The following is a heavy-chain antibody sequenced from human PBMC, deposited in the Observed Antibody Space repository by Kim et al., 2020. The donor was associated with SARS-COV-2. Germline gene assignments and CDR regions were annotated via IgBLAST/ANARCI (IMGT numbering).Heavy chain of an antibody. V-gene: IGHV1-18*01. CDR3: ARDRVLGAGTWVRARDY. J-gene: IGHJ4*02. Sequence: ASVKVSCKASGYTFTSYGISWVRQAPGQGLEWMGWISAYNGNTNYAQKLQGRVTMTTDTSTSTAYMELRSLRSDDTAVYYCARDRVLGAGTWVRARDYWGQGTLVTVSS. CDR1: GYTFTSYG. D-gene: IGHD6-13*01. CDR2: ISAYNGNT.